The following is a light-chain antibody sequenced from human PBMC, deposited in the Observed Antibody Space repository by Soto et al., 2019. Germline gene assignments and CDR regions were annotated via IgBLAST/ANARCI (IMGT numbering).Light chain of an antibody. CDR1: SSDVGGYNY. CDR3: SSYTSASTLLYL. J-gene: IGLJ1*01. CDR2: GVT. Sequence: QSALTQPASVSGSPGQSITISCTGTSSDVGGYNYVSWYQQHPGIAPKLLIYGVTNRPSGVSPRFSGSKSGNTASLTISGLQAEDEXDYHCSSYTSASTLLYLFGTGTKLTV. V-gene: IGLV2-14*01.